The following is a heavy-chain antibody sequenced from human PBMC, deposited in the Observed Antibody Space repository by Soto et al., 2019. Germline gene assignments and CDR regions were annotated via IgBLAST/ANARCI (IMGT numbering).Heavy chain of an antibody. V-gene: IGHV4-59*08. J-gene: IGHJ4*02. Sequence: PSETLSLTCTVSGGSISSYYWSWIRQPPGKGLEWIGYIYYSATTRYNPSLKSRVTISVDTSKNQFSLKLSSVTAADTAVYYCARHGPIAAAGTVFDYWGQGTLVTVSS. CDR3: ARHGPIAAAGTVFDY. CDR2: IYYSATT. D-gene: IGHD6-13*01. CDR1: GGSISSYY.